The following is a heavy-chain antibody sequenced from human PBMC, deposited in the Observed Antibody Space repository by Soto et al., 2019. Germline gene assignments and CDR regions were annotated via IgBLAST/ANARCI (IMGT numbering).Heavy chain of an antibody. CDR3: AAVGGYYGDYPNFDY. CDR1: GHSISPFD. Sequence: PXETPSLLCSVSGHSISPFDWSWIRQPPGKALEWIGSISYTGTTNYSPSLKSRVTMSVDTSRNHFSLKLTSVTAADTAVYYCAAVGGYYGDYPNFDYWGRGSRVTVSS. V-gene: IGHV4-59*01. CDR2: ISYTGTT. J-gene: IGHJ4*02. D-gene: IGHD4-17*01.